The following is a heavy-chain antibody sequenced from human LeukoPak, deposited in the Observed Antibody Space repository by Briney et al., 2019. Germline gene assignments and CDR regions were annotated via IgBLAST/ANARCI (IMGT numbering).Heavy chain of an antibody. Sequence: SETLSLTCTVSGGPISSSNYYWGWIRQPSGKGLDWIGSISYSGTGSISYSGTTYYNPSLRSRVTISLDTSKNQFLLKLRSVNAADTAVYYCARRGKSDFWIEYWGQGTLVTVSS. J-gene: IGHJ4*02. V-gene: IGHV4-39*01. D-gene: IGHD3-3*01. CDR2: ISYSGTT. CDR1: GGPISSSNYY. CDR3: ARRGKSDFWIEY.